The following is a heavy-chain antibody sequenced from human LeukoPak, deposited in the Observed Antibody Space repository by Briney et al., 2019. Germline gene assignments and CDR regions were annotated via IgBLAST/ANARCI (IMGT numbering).Heavy chain of an antibody. V-gene: IGHV4-34*01. D-gene: IGHD2-15*01. Sequence: PSETLSLTCAVYGGSFSGYYWSWIRQPPGKGLEWIGEINHSGGTNYNPSLKSRVTMSVDTSKNQFSLKLSSVTAADTAVYYCAINLRYCGGGTCHPSFDYWGQGTLVTVSS. CDR1: GGSFSGYY. CDR2: INHSGGT. CDR3: AINLRYCGGGTCHPSFDY. J-gene: IGHJ4*02.